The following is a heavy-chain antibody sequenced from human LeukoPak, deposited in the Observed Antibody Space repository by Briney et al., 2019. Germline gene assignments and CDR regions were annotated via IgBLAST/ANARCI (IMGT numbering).Heavy chain of an antibody. CDR2: INWNGGST. D-gene: IGHD1-26*01. CDR3: ARDGMEKLLRPYDWFDP. CDR1: GFTFDDYG. J-gene: IGHJ5*02. V-gene: IGHV3-20*04. Sequence: PGGSLRLSCAASGFTFDDYGMSWVRHAPGKGMEWVSGINWNGGSTGYADSVKGRFTISRDNSKNSLYLQMNSLRAEDTALYYCARDGMEKLLRPYDWFDPWGQGTLVTVSS.